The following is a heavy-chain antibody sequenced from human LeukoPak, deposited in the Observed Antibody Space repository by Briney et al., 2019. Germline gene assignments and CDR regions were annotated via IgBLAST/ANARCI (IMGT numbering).Heavy chain of an antibody. Sequence: SEPLSLTCTVSGYSPSSCYYWGWIRPPPGKGLEWNGVYHVGTTDYNPSLKSRVTISVYGSKNQMSLTLSSVAAADTAVYYCARETSQKGAHYMDVWGKGTTVTISS. D-gene: IGHD3-16*01. CDR2: VYHVGTT. V-gene: IGHV4-38-2*02. CDR3: ARETSQKGAHYMDV. J-gene: IGHJ6*03. CDR1: GYSPSSCYY.